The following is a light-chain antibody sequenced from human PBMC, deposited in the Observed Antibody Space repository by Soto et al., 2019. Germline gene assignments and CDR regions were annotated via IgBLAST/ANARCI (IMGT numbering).Light chain of an antibody. CDR1: QSISSW. CDR3: QQYNTYRT. V-gene: IGKV1-5*03. J-gene: IGKJ1*01. Sequence: DIQMTQSPSTLSASVGDRVTITCRASQSISSWLAWYQQKPGKAPKLLIYKASSLEGGVPSRFSGSGSGTEFTLTINSLQPDHFATYYCQQYNTYRTFGQGTKVEI. CDR2: KAS.